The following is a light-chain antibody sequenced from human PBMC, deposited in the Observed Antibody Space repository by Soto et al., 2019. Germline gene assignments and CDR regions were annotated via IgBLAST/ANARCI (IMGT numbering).Light chain of an antibody. V-gene: IGKV1-9*01. Sequence: DIQLTQSPSFLSASVGDRVTITCRANQGIGSYLAWYQQKPGKAPKLLIYAASNLQSGVPSRFSGSGSGTEFTLTISSLQPEDFATYYCQQVNNYPLTFGGGTKVDI. CDR1: QGIGSY. CDR2: AAS. J-gene: IGKJ4*01. CDR3: QQVNNYPLT.